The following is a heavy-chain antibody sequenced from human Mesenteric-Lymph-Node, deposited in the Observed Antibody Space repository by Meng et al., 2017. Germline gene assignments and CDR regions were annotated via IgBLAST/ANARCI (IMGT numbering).Heavy chain of an antibody. Sequence: QVQLQESGPGLVKPSQTLSLTCTVSGGSVSSGGYYWTWIRQHPGKGLEWFGHIYSSGSTFYNPSLKRRVIISIDTSKNQFSLNLRSVTAADTAVYYCARVSSGWDYFDYWGQGTLVTVSS. D-gene: IGHD6-19*01. V-gene: IGHV4-31*03. CDR3: ARVSSGWDYFDY. J-gene: IGHJ4*02. CDR2: IYSSGST. CDR1: GGSVSSGGYY.